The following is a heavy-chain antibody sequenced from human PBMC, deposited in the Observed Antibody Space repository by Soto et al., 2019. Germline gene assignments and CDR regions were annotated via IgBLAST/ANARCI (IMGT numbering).Heavy chain of an antibody. CDR3: TRAQDGHFDY. V-gene: IGHV3-73*02. CDR2: IRSKANSYAT. J-gene: IGHJ4*02. Sequence: VQLVESGGNLVQPGGSLKLSCAASGFSFSGSAMHWVRQASGKGLEWVGRIRSKANSYATAYAASVKGRFTISRDDSKSTAYLQMNSLKTEDTAIYYCTRAQDGHFDYWGQGTLVTVSS. CDR1: GFSFSGSA.